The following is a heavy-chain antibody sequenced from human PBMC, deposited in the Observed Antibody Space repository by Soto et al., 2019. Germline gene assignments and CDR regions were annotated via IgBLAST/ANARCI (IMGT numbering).Heavy chain of an antibody. V-gene: IGHV3-30-3*01. CDR1: GLTISSHT. J-gene: IGHJ4*02. D-gene: IGHD6-13*01. Sequence: QVQLVESGGGVVQPGRSLRLSCLVSGLTISSHTIHWVRQAPGKGLEGVAILLYDGTNKYYADSVKGRFTISRDNSKNTVYLQMGSLTAADTAVYYCAREGAEAGSAADYWGQGTLVTVSS. CDR2: LLYDGTNK. CDR3: AREGAEAGSAADY.